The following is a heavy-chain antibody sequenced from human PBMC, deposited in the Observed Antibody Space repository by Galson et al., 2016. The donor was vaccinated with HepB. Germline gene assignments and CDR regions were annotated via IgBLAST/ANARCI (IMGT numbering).Heavy chain of an antibody. CDR3: VRGGEDGGNSEDGFDY. Sequence: SVKVSCKASGYPFTRYYIHWVRQAPGQGLEWMGIINPSAGLTTYAQKLQGRVTLTRGTSTNTVHMELSRLRAEDRAVYYCVRGGEDGGNSEDGFDYWVQGTLVTVSS. D-gene: IGHD4-23*01. J-gene: IGHJ4*02. V-gene: IGHV1-46*04. CDR1: GYPFTRYY. CDR2: INPSAGLT.